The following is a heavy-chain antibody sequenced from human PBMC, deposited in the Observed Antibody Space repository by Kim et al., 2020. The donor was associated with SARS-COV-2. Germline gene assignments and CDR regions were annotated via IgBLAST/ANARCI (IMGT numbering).Heavy chain of an antibody. CDR1: GFTFSSYA. CDR3: ATSTYYYGSGSFEGFDY. Sequence: GGSLRLSCAASGFTFSSYAMSWVRQAPGKGLEWVSVIYSGGSSTYYADSVKGRFTISRDNSKNTLYLQMNSLRAEDTAVYYCATSTYYYGSGSFEGFDYWGQGTLVTVSS. J-gene: IGHJ4*02. D-gene: IGHD3-10*01. V-gene: IGHV3-23*03. CDR2: IYSGGSST.